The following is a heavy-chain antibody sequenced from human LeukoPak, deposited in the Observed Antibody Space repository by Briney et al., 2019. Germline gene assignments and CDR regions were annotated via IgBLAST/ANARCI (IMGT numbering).Heavy chain of an antibody. Sequence: GSSVKVSCKASGGTFSSYAISWVRQAPGHGLEWMGGIIPIFGTANYAQKFQGRVTITADESTSTAYMELSSLRSEDTAVYYCAGRGVPAVGANWFDPWGQGTLVTVSS. CDR3: AGRGVPAVGANWFDP. CDR1: GGTFSSYA. D-gene: IGHD2-2*01. J-gene: IGHJ5*02. V-gene: IGHV1-69*01. CDR2: IIPIFGTA.